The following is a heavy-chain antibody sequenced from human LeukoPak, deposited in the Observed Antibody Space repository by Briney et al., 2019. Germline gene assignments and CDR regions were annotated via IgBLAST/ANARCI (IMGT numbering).Heavy chain of an antibody. D-gene: IGHD2-8*02. Sequence: GRSLRLSCAASGFTFDDYAMHWARQAPGKGLEWVSGISWYSGSIGYADSVKGRFTISRDNAKNSLYLQMNSLRAEDTALYYCAKGIPGGPIPYYGMDVWGQGTTVTVSS. CDR3: AKGIPGGPIPYYGMDV. J-gene: IGHJ6*02. CDR1: GFTFDDYA. V-gene: IGHV3-9*01. CDR2: ISWYSGSI.